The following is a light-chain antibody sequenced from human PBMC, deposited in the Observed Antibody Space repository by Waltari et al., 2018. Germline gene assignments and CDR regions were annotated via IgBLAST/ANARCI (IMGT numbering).Light chain of an antibody. CDR2: EVN. J-gene: IGLJ1*01. CDR1: GSGGP. CDR3: SSDAVSNNFYD. V-gene: IGLV2-8*01. Sequence: QSALTQPPSASGSPGQSVTIPCTGTGSGGPVSWYQQHPGKAPKPLIYEVNKRPSGVPDRFSGSKSGNTASLTVSGLQAEDEGDYYCSSDAVSNNFYDFGTGTKVTVL.